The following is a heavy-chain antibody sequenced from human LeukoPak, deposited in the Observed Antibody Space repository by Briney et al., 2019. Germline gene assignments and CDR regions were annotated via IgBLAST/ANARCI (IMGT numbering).Heavy chain of an antibody. CDR1: GVSVRGYY. V-gene: IGHV4-59*08. J-gene: IGHJ4*02. D-gene: IGHD3-10*01. CDR3: ARSWYGSGSYYNPPFDY. Sequence: PSETLSLTCIVSGVSVRGYYWNWIRQPPGKGLEWIGDIFYSGNTNYNPSLKSRVTISLDTSKNQFSLKPSSVTAADTAVYYCARSWYGSGSYYNPPFDYWGQGTLVAVSS. CDR2: IFYSGNT.